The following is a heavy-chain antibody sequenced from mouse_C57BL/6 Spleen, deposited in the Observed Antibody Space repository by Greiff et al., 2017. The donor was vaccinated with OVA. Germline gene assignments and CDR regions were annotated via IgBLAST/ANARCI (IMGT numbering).Heavy chain of an antibody. CDR1: GYSFTGYF. D-gene: IGHD2-1*01. CDR2: INPYNGDT. CDR3: ARQLQDWYFDV. V-gene: IGHV1-20*01. Sequence: EVKLQESGPELVKPGDSVKISCKASGYSFTGYFMNWVMQSHGKSLEWIGRINPYNGDTFYNQKFKGKATLTVDKSSSTAHMELRSLTSEDSAVYYCARQLQDWYFDVWGTGTTVTVSS. J-gene: IGHJ1*03.